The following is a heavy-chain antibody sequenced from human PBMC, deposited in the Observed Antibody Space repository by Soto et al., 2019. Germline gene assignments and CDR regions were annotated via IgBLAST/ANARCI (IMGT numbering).Heavy chain of an antibody. Sequence: QPGGSLGLSCAASGFTFRSYAMHWVRQAPGKGLEWVAVISYDGSNKYYADSVKGRFTISRDNSKNTLYLQMNSLRAEDTAVYYCAVVVPAANYFPHYYYYGMDVWGQGTTVTVSS. CDR3: AVVVPAANYFPHYYYYGMDV. V-gene: IGHV3-30-3*02. CDR1: GFTFRSYA. CDR2: ISYDGSNK. D-gene: IGHD2-2*01. J-gene: IGHJ6*02.